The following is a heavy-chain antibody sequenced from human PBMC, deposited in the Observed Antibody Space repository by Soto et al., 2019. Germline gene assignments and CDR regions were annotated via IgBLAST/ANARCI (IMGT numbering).Heavy chain of an antibody. J-gene: IGHJ5*02. CDR2: INPSGGST. D-gene: IGHD6-19*01. V-gene: IGHV1-46*03. CDR1: GYTFTSYY. CDR3: ARRMFDFAVAGRMANWFDP. Sequence: ASVKVSCKASGYTFTSYYMHWVRQAPGQGLEWMGIINPSGGSTSYAQKFQGRVTMTRDTSTSTVYMELSSLRSEDTAVYYCARRMFDFAVAGRMANWFDPRGQGTLVTVSS.